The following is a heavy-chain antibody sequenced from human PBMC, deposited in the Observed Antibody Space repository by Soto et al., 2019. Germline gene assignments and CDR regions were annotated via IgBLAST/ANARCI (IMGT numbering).Heavy chain of an antibody. CDR2: ISGSGDNT. CDR3: AKRRRVDLRNNYFDY. D-gene: IGHD3-3*01. Sequence: EVQLLESGGGLVHPGESLRLSCAASGFTFSSYAMSWVRQAPGKGLEWVSAISGSGDNTYYADSVKGRFTISRDNSRNTLYLQMNSLSAEDTALYYCAKRRRVDLRNNYFDYWGQGILVTVSS. CDR1: GFTFSSYA. J-gene: IGHJ4*02. V-gene: IGHV3-23*01.